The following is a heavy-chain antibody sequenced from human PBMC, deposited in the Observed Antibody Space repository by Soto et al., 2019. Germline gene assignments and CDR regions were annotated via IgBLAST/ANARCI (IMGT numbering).Heavy chain of an antibody. CDR3: ARAEYSSSRGFYYGMDV. V-gene: IGHV1-69*13. D-gene: IGHD6-6*01. Sequence: SVKVSCKASGGTFSSYAISWVRQAPGQGLEWMGGIIPIFGTANYAQKFQGRVTITADESTSTAHMELSSLRSEDTAVYYCARAEYSSSRGFYYGMDVWGQGTTVTVSS. CDR1: GGTFSSYA. J-gene: IGHJ6*02. CDR2: IIPIFGTA.